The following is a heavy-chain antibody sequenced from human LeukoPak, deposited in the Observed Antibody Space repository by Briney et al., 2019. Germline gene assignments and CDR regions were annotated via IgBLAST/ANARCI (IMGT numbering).Heavy chain of an antibody. Sequence: PSETLSLTCTVSGGSISSSSYYWGWIRQPPGKGLEWIGSIYYSGSTYYNPSLKSRVTISVDTSKNQFSLKLSSVTAADTAVYCCARLIIGKLLAKYYFDYWGQGTLVTVSS. CDR3: ARLIIGKLLAKYYFDY. D-gene: IGHD2-15*01. J-gene: IGHJ4*02. CDR1: GGSISSSSYY. CDR2: IYYSGST. V-gene: IGHV4-39*01.